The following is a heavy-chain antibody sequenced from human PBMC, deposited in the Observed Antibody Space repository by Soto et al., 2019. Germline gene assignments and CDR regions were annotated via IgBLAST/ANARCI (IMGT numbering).Heavy chain of an antibody. V-gene: IGHV1-3*01. CDR2: INAGNANT. CDR3: ARDRIAAAGTWFDP. CDR1: GYTFTSYA. J-gene: IGHJ5*02. D-gene: IGHD6-13*01. Sequence: ASVKVSCKACGYTFTSYAMHWVRQAPGQRLEWMGWINAGNANTKYSQKFQGRVTITRDTSASTAYMELSSLRSEDTAVYYCARDRIAAAGTWFDPWGQGTLVTVSS.